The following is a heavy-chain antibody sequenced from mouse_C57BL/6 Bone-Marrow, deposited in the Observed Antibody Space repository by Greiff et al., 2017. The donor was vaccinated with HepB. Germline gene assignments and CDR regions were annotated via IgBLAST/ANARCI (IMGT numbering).Heavy chain of an antibody. CDR1: GYTFTSYG. V-gene: IGHV1-81*01. CDR3: ARIGTYYSNYGYFDY. D-gene: IGHD2-5*01. J-gene: IGHJ2*01. Sequence: VQRVESGAELARPGASVKLSCKASGYTFTSYGISWVMQRTGQGLEWIGEIYPRSGNTYYNEKFKGKATLTADKSSSTAYMELRSLTSEDYAVYFCARIGTYYSNYGYFDYWGQGTTLTVTS. CDR2: IYPRSGNT.